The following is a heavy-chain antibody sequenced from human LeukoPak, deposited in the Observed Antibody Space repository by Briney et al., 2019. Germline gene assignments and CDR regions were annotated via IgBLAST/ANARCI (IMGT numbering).Heavy chain of an antibody. J-gene: IGHJ6*03. CDR1: GGSISSYY. Sequence: SETLSLTCTVSGGSISSYYWNWIRQPPGKGLEWIGYIYYGGSTNYNPSLKSRVTISVDTSKNEFSLKLNSVTAADTAVYYCVRYWGSTYYYYYMDVWGKGTTVTVSS. CDR3: VRYWGSTYYYYYMDV. D-gene: IGHD6-6*01. CDR2: IYYGGST. V-gene: IGHV4-59*08.